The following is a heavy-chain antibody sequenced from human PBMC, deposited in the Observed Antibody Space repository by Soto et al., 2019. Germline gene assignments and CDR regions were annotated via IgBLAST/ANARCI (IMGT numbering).Heavy chain of an antibody. D-gene: IGHD1-1*01. Sequence: QVQLVESGGGVVQPGRSLRLSCAASGFTFSNYGMHWVRQAPGKGLEWVIVISYDGNVAYYADSVKGRFTISRDNSKNPLYLQMNSLRTEDTAMYYCAKEGAITNWYFDYWGQGTLVTVSS. CDR1: GFTFSNYG. V-gene: IGHV3-30*18. CDR3: AKEGAITNWYFDY. CDR2: ISYDGNVA. J-gene: IGHJ4*02.